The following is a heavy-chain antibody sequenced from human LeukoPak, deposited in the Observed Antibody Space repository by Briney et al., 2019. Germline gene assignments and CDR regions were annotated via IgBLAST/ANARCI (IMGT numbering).Heavy chain of an antibody. CDR1: GFTFSGFW. V-gene: IGHV3-7*03. Sequence: PGGSLRLSCAVSGFTFSGFWMSWSRQAPGKGLEWVASINSDGSEGYYADVVKGRFTISRDNAKNSLYLQINSLRDEDTAVYYCARSSYSSSSSVWGQGTMVTVSS. CDR3: ARSSYSSSSSV. CDR2: INSDGSEG. D-gene: IGHD6-6*01. J-gene: IGHJ3*01.